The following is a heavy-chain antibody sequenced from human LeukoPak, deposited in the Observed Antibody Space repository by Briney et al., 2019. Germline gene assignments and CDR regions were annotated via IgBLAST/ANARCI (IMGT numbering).Heavy chain of an antibody. J-gene: IGHJ4*02. CDR3: ARADVLYSGCHFDY. CDR2: IYYSGST. CDR1: GGSISSSSYY. Sequence: SETLSLTCTVSGGSISSSSYYWGWIRQPPGKGLEWIGSIYYSGSTYYNPSLKSRVTISVDTSKNQFSLKLSSVTAADTAVYYCARADVLYSGCHFDYWGQGTLVTVSS. V-gene: IGHV4-39*01. D-gene: IGHD5-12*01.